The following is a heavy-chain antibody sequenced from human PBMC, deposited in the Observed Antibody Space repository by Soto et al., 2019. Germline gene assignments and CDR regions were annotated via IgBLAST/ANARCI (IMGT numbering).Heavy chain of an antibody. CDR2: ITGGGSTI. CDR1: GFTFSSYA. V-gene: IGHV3-23*01. CDR3: AKTAEAVAGTVYGY. J-gene: IGHJ4*02. D-gene: IGHD6-19*01. Sequence: GGSLRLSCAASGFTFSSYAMGWVRQAPGKGLEWVSAITGGGSTIHYADSVKGRFTISRDNSKNTLYLQMNSLRAEDTAVYYCAKTAEAVAGTVYGYWAQGTLVTVSA.